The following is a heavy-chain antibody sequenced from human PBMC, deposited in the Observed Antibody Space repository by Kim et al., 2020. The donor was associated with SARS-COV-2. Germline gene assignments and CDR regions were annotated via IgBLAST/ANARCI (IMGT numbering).Heavy chain of an antibody. Sequence: GGSLRLSCAASGFTFSTHAMSWVRQAPGKGLEWVSVISDTGGSSYYADSVKGRFTISRDNSKNTLYLQMNSLRAEDTALYYCAKHNDGGLNNGFDPWGQGTLVTVSS. V-gene: IGHV3-23*01. CDR3: AKHNDGGLNNGFDP. CDR2: ISDTGGSS. CDR1: GFTFSTHA. D-gene: IGHD2-15*01. J-gene: IGHJ5*02.